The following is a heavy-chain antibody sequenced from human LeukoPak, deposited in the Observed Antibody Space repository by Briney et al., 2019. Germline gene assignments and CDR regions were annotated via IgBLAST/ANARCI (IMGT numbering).Heavy chain of an antibody. CDR3: AGWLSGAPRD. D-gene: IGHD6-19*01. V-gene: IGHV3-72*01. Sequence: GGSLRLSCAASGFTFSDHDMDWVRQAPGKGLEWIGRAKNKAQRYTTEYAASVSGRFTIAREDSESTLSLQMNSLKSEDTAVYYCAGWLSGAPRDWGQGTLVTVSS. CDR1: GFTFSDHD. CDR2: AKNKAQRYTT. J-gene: IGHJ4*02.